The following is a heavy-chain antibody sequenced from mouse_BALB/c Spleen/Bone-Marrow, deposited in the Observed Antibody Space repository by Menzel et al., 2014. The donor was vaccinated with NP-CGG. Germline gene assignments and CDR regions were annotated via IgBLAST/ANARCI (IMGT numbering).Heavy chain of an antibody. Sequence: EVQLQQSGTVLARPGASVKMSCKASGYSFTSYWMHWVKQRPGQGLEWIGAIYPGNSDTRYNQKFKGKAKLTAVTSASTAYMELGSLTNEDSAVYYCTGYGNYVETSFAYWGQGTLVTVSA. CDR2: IYPGNSDT. CDR3: TGYGNYVETSFAY. CDR1: GYSFTSYW. J-gene: IGHJ3*01. V-gene: IGHV1-5*01. D-gene: IGHD2-1*01.